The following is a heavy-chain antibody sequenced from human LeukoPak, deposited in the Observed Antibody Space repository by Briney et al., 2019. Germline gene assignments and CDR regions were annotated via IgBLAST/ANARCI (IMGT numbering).Heavy chain of an antibody. D-gene: IGHD5-18*01. Sequence: GGSLRLSCEVSGFTFSSYAMHWVRQAPGKGLEWVAVISSDGSKKDYADSVKGRFTISRDNAKTSLYLQMISLRAEDTAVYYCARHLSGVTGYTYGRGIDYWGQGTLVTVSS. CDR3: ARHLSGVTGYTYGRGIDY. CDR2: ISSDGSKK. V-gene: IGHV3-30*04. J-gene: IGHJ4*02. CDR1: GFTFSSYA.